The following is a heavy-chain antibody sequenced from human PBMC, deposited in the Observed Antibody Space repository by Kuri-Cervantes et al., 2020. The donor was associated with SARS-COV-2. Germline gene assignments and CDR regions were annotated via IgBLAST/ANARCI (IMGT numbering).Heavy chain of an antibody. V-gene: IGHV3-64D*08. D-gene: IGHD3-3*01. CDR3: VKSLRLLEWLPLDY. CDR2: INNDGYYT. Sequence: GESLKISCSASGLTFSHYVMHWVRQAPGKGLEYVSAINNDGYYTYYTDSVKGRFIISRDNSKNTLYLQMSSLRAEDTAVYYCVKSLRLLEWLPLDYWGQGTLVTVSS. CDR1: GLTFSHYV. J-gene: IGHJ4*02.